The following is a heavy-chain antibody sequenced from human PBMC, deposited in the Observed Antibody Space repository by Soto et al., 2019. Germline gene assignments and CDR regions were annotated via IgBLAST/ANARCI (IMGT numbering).Heavy chain of an antibody. V-gene: IGHV1-8*01. Sequence: QVQLVQSGAEVKKLGASVKVSCKASGYTFTSYDINWVRQATGQGLEWMGWMNPNSGNTGSAQRFQGRLTMTRNTSINTAYMELTSLTSEDAAVYFCARVHTVTTYFDVWGRGTLVTVSS. CDR3: ARVHTVTTYFDV. CDR2: MNPNSGNT. J-gene: IGHJ2*01. D-gene: IGHD4-17*01. CDR1: GYTFTSYD.